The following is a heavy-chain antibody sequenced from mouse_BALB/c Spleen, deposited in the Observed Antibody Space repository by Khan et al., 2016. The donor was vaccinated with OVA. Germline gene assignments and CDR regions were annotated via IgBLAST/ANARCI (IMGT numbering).Heavy chain of an antibody. CDR3: ARSLYYSYGYALDC. CDR2: ISSTGST. J-gene: IGHJ4*01. Sequence: QLEESGPGLVKPSQSLSLTCTVTGYSITSDYAWNWIRQFPGNKLEWMGYISSTGSTSYNPSLKSRISITRDTSKNQFFLQLKSVTTADTATYYCARSLYYSYGYALDCWGRGTSVTVSS. CDR1: GYSITSDYA. V-gene: IGHV3-2*02. D-gene: IGHD2-14*01.